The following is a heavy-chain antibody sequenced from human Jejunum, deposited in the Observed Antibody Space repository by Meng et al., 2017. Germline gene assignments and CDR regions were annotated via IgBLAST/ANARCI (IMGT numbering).Heavy chain of an antibody. CDR1: GFTFLGYN. D-gene: IGHD2-2*01. Sequence: GESLKISCAASGFTFLGYNMNWVRQAPGKGLEWVSFISTSSSEIYYADSVKGRFTISRDNAKNSLYLQMNSLRAEDTAVYYCARGGQYCSSTSCYDSFFDYWGQGTLVTVSS. CDR3: ARGGQYCSSTSCYDSFFDY. V-gene: IGHV3-21*01. CDR2: ISTSSSEI. J-gene: IGHJ4*02.